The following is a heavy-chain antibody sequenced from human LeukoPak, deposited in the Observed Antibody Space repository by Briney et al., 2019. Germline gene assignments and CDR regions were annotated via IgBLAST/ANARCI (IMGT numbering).Heavy chain of an antibody. CDR2: IKQDGSEK. CDR3: VRGCSGGDCYPGY. V-gene: IGHV3-7*01. CDR1: GFTFSSYS. J-gene: IGHJ4*02. D-gene: IGHD2-21*02. Sequence: GGSLRLSCAASGFTFSSYSMNWVRQAPGKGLEWVANIKQDGSEKIYVDSVKGRFTISRDNAKNSLYLQMNSLRAEDTAVYYCVRGCSGGDCYPGYWGQGTLVTVSS.